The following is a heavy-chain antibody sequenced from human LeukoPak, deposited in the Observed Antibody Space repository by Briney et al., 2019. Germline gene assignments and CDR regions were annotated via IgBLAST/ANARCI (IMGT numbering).Heavy chain of an antibody. CDR3: ARDAALWTGGFDY. D-gene: IGHD3/OR15-3a*01. Sequence: GGSLRLSCAASGVTFSSYAMHWVRQAPGKGLEWVAVISYDGSNKYYADSVKGRFTISRDNSKNTLYLQMNSLRAEDTAVYYCARDAALWTGGFDYWGQGTLVTVSS. J-gene: IGHJ4*02. V-gene: IGHV3-30-3*01. CDR2: ISYDGSNK. CDR1: GVTFSSYA.